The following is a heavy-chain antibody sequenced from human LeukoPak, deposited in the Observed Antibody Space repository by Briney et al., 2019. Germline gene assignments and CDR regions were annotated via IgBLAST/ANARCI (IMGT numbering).Heavy chain of an antibody. D-gene: IGHD3-10*01. CDR1: GFTFSDYY. CDR2: ISSSGSTI. J-gene: IGHJ5*02. V-gene: IGHV3-11*01. CDR3: ARAATSLLLWFGEGSYNWFDP. Sequence: GGSLRLSCAASGFTFSDYYMSWIRQAPGKGLEWVSYISSSGSTIYYADSVKGRFTISRDNAKNSLYLQMNSLRAEDTAVYYCARAATSLLLWFGEGSYNWFDPWGQGTLVTVSS.